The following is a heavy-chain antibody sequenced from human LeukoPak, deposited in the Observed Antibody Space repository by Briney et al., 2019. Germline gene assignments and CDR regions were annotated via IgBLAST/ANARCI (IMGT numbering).Heavy chain of an antibody. CDR1: GYTFTGYY. V-gene: IGHV1-2*02. CDR3: ARERDEEALGAFDI. D-gene: IGHD7-27*01. CDR2: INPNSGGT. J-gene: IGHJ3*02. Sequence: ASVTVSCKASGYTFTGYYMHWVRQAPGQGLEWMGWINPNSGGTNYAQKFQGRVTMTRDTSISTAYMELSRLRSDDTAVYYCARERDEEALGAFDIWGQGTMVTVSS.